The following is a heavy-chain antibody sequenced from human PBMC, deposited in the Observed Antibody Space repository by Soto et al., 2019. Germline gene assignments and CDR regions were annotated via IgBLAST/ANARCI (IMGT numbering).Heavy chain of an antibody. CDR1: GGSISSSSYY. V-gene: IGHV4-39*01. D-gene: IGHD5-12*01. CDR2: IYYSGST. Sequence: PSETLSLTCTVSGGSISSSSYYWGWIRQPPGKGLEWIGSIYYSGSTYYNPSLKSRVTISVDTSKNQFSLKLSSVSAADTAVYYCARLNRWLQFPYFDYWGQGTLVTVSS. CDR3: ARLNRWLQFPYFDY. J-gene: IGHJ4*02.